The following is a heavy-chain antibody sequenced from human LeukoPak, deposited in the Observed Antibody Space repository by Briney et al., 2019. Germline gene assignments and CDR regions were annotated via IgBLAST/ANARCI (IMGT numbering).Heavy chain of an antibody. CDR2: ISGSSSYR. Sequence: GGSLRLPCAASGFTFSRYSMNWVRQAPGKGLEWVSSISGSSSYRYYADSVKGRFTISRDNAKNSLHLQMNSLRAEDTAVYYCMSYAGRSDDYWGQGTLVTVSS. CDR1: GFTFSRYS. V-gene: IGHV3-21*01. D-gene: IGHD3-16*01. J-gene: IGHJ4*02. CDR3: MSYAGRSDDY.